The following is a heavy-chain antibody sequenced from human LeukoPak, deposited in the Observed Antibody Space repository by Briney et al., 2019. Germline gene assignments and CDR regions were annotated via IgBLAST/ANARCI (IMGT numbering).Heavy chain of an antibody. D-gene: IGHD6-6*01. CDR2: ISSSSSYI. V-gene: IGHV3-21*01. Sequence: GGSLRLSCAASGFTFSSYSMNWVRQAPGKGLEWVSSISSSSSYIYYADSVKGRFTISRDNAKNSLYLQMNSLRAEDTAVYYCARNRLRGSSPDYWGQGTLVTVSS. CDR3: ARNRLRGSSPDY. CDR1: GFTFSSYS. J-gene: IGHJ4*02.